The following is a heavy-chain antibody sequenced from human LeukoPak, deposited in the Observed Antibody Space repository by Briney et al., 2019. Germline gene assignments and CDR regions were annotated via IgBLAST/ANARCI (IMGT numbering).Heavy chain of an antibody. CDR3: AKDSAFYYIDV. V-gene: IGHV3-30*04. J-gene: IGHJ6*03. CDR1: GFTFSSYA. Sequence: GASLRLSCAASGFTFSSYAVHWVRQAPGKGLEWVAVISYDGSNKYYADSVKGRFTISRDNSKNTLYLQMNSLKGDDTAVYYCAKDSAFYYIDVWGKGTTVIISS. CDR2: ISYDGSNK. D-gene: IGHD3-10*01.